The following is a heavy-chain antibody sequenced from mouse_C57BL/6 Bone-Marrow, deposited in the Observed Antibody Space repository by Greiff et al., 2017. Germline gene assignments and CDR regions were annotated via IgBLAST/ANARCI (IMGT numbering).Heavy chain of an antibody. V-gene: IGHV5-15*01. CDR1: GFTFSDYG. CDR3: ARVTTVQRDYAMDY. D-gene: IGHD2-2*01. J-gene: IGHJ4*01. Sequence: EVQLQESGGGLVQPGGSLKLSCAASGFTFSDYGMAWVRQAPRKGPEWVAFISNLAYSIYYADTVTGRFTISRENAKNTLYLEMSSLRSEDTAMYYCARVTTVQRDYAMDYWGQGTSVTVSS. CDR2: ISNLAYSI.